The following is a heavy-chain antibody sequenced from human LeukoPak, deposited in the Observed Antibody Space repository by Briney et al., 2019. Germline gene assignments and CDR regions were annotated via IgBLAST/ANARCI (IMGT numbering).Heavy chain of an antibody. Sequence: GGSLRLSCTASGFTFRDYYVTWIRQAPGKGLEWVSYIRSTGSSTAYADSVKGRFTISRDNAKNSLYLQMNSLRAEDTAVYYCARDYYGSGSYYIGWFDPWGQGTLVTVSS. CDR2: IRSTGSST. V-gene: IGHV3-11*01. J-gene: IGHJ5*02. CDR3: ARDYYGSGSYYIGWFDP. CDR1: GFTFRDYY. D-gene: IGHD3-10*01.